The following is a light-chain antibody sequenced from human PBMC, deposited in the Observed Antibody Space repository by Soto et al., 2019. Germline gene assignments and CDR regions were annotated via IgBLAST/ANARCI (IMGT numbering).Light chain of an antibody. CDR3: ISYTPSSTGV. J-gene: IGLJ3*02. CDR2: EVS. V-gene: IGLV2-14*01. CDR1: SSDVGTYNS. Sequence: QSVLTQPASVSESPGQSITISCTGTSSDVGTYNSVCWYQQHTGKAPKLIIYEVSNRPSGVSNRFSGSKSGNTASLTISGLQAGDGADYYSISYTPSSTGVLGGGPKLPVL.